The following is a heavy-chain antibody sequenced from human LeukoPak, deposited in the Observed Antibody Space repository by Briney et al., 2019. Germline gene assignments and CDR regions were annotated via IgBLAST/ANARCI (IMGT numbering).Heavy chain of an antibody. Sequence: PGGSLRLSCAASGFTFSSYWMSWVRQAPGKGLEWVSAISGSAAATFYADSVKGRFTISRDNSRSTLYLQMNSLRAEDTAVYYCAKRGPGSPQSGKYFFDYWGQGTLVTVSS. V-gene: IGHV3-23*01. CDR2: ISGSAAAT. CDR1: GFTFSSYW. J-gene: IGHJ4*02. D-gene: IGHD3-10*01. CDR3: AKRGPGSPQSGKYFFDY.